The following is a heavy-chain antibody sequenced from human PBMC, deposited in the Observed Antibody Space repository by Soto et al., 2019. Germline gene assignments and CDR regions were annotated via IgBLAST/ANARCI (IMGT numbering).Heavy chain of an antibody. V-gene: IGHV1-18*01. CDR3: ASDSWVAAAGNYYGMDV. J-gene: IGHJ6*02. Sequence: QVQLVQSGAEVKKPGASVKVSCKASGYTFTSYGISWVRQAPGQGLEWMGWISAYNGNTNYAQKLQGRVTMTPDTSTSTSYMELRSLRSDDTAVYYCASDSWVAAAGNYYGMDVWGQGTTVTVSS. D-gene: IGHD6-13*01. CDR1: GYTFTSYG. CDR2: ISAYNGNT.